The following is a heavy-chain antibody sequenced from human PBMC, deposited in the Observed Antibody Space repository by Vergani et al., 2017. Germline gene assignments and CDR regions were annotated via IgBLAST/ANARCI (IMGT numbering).Heavy chain of an antibody. J-gene: IGHJ3*01. D-gene: IGHD1-1*01. CDR2: INPNSGGT. V-gene: IGHV1-2*02. CDR1: GYTFTGYY. CDR3: GRVESSNSEVTPTAFDV. Sequence: QVQLVQSGAEVKKPGASVKVSCKASGYTFTGYYMHWVRQAPGQGLEWMGWINPNSGGTNYAQKLKGRVTMTRDTSISTAYMELRRLRSDDTAVYFGGRVESSNSEVTPTAFDVWGQGTMVTVSS.